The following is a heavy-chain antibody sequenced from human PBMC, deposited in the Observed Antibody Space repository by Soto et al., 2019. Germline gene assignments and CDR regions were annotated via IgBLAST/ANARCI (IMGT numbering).Heavy chain of an antibody. CDR3: TRHEGGAAADRPLDY. J-gene: IGHJ4*02. D-gene: IGHD6-13*01. CDR2: IYYSGST. Sequence: SETLSLTCTVSGGSIRSSTYYWGWIRHPPGKGLEWIGSIYYSGSTHNTPSLKSRVTMSVDTYTNQFSLKLNSVTAADTAVYYCTRHEGGAAADRPLDYWGQGTLVTVSS. V-gene: IGHV4-39*01. CDR1: GGSIRSSTYY.